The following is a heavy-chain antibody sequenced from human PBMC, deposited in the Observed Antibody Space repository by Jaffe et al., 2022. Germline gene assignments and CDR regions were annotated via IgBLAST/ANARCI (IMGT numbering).Heavy chain of an antibody. D-gene: IGHD4-17*01. CDR2: INHSGST. J-gene: IGHJ4*02. CDR3: ARESGDYYFDY. Sequence: QVQLQQWGAGLLKPSETLSLTCAVYGGSFSGYYWSWIRQPPGKGLEWIGEINHSGSTNYNPSLKSRVTISVDTSKNQFSLKLSSVTAADTAVYYCARESGDYYFDYWGQGTLVTVSS. CDR1: GGSFSGYY. V-gene: IGHV4-34*01.